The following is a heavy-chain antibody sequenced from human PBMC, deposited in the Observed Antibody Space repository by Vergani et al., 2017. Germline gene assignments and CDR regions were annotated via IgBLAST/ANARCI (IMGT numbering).Heavy chain of an antibody. J-gene: IGHJ4*02. V-gene: IGHV2-5*01. D-gene: IGHD3-9*01. CDR2: IYWNDDK. CDR3: ARRDIFDDKYEYFDY. CDR1: GVSVSSSGVG. Sequence: QITLKESGPTLVKPTQTLTLTCTVSGVSVSSSGVGVAWIRQPPGKALECLAIIYWNDDKRYSPSLMGRLTIAKDTSRNQVVLTMTNMDPVDTATYYCARRDIFDDKYEYFDYWGPGTLVTVSS.